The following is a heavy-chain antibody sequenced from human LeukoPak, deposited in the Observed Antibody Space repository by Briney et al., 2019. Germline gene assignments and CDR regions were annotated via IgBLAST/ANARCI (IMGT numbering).Heavy chain of an antibody. CDR1: GFTFSSYG. J-gene: IGHJ4*02. D-gene: IGHD3-10*01. V-gene: IGHV3-30*02. Sequence: GGSLRLSCAASGFTFSSYGMHWVRQAPGEGLEWVAFIRYDGSNKYYADSVKGRFTISRDNSKNTLYLQMNSLRAEDTAVYYCAKEFGYYFDYWGQGTLVTVSS. CDR2: IRYDGSNK. CDR3: AKEFGYYFDY.